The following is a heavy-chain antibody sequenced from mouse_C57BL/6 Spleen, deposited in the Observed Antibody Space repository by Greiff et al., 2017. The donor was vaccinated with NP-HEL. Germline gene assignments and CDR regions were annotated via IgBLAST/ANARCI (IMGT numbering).Heavy chain of an antibody. J-gene: IGHJ4*01. Sequence: QVQLQQSGAELARPGASVKLSCKASGYTFTSYGISWVKQRTGQGLEWIGEIYPRSGNTYYNEKFKGKATLTADKSSSTAYMELRSLTSEDSAVYFCAREGIVVNWGSFNYYAMDYWGQGTSVTVSS. V-gene: IGHV1-81*01. D-gene: IGHD4-1*02. CDR1: GYTFTSYG. CDR2: IYPRSGNT. CDR3: AREGIVVNWGSFNYYAMDY.